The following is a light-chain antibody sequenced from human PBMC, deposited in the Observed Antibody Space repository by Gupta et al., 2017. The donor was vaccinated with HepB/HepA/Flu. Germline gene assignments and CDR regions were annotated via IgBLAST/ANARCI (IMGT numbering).Light chain of an antibody. CDR3: QQYDRWPWT. Sequence: EIVMTQAPATLSVSPGGRATLSCRAGQSVSGHVAWYKQKPGQAPRHIIYDASTRAPGIPTSFSGSGSGTEFTLTISSLQSEDFVVYHCQQYDRWPWTFGQGTKVENK. J-gene: IGKJ1*01. V-gene: IGKV3-15*01. CDR2: DAS. CDR1: QSVSGH.